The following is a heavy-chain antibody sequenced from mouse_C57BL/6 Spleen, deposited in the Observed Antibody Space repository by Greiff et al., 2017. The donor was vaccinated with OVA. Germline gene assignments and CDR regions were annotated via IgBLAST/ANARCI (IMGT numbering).Heavy chain of an antibody. CDR2: IYPGNSDN. Sequence: VQLQQSGTVLARPGASVKMSCKTSGYTFTSYWMHWVKQRPGQGLEWIGAIYPGNSDNSYNQKFKGKAKLTAVTSASTAYMELSSLTNEDSAVYYCTRRFSLTGTEWYFDVWGTGTTVTVSS. J-gene: IGHJ1*03. CDR3: TRRFSLTGTEWYFDV. V-gene: IGHV1-5*01. D-gene: IGHD4-1*01. CDR1: GYTFTSYW.